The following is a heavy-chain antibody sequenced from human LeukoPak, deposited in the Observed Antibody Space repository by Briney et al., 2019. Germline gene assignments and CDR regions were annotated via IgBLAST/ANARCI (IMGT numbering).Heavy chain of an antibody. Sequence: PGGSLRLSCAASGFTFSSYGMHWVRQAPGKGLEWVAVIWYDGSNKYYADSVKGRFTISRDNSKNTLCLQMNSLRAEDTAVYYCARQYYDILTGQSSYGMDVWGQGTTVTVS. CDR3: ARQYYDILTGQSSYGMDV. CDR1: GFTFSSYG. J-gene: IGHJ6*02. V-gene: IGHV3-33*01. CDR2: IWYDGSNK. D-gene: IGHD3-9*01.